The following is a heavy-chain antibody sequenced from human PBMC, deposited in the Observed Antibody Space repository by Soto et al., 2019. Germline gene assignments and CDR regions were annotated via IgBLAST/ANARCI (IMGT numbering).Heavy chain of an antibody. D-gene: IGHD6-13*01. CDR3: AQCSGSWSLFDY. CDR1: GGTFSSYA. Sequence: QVQLVQSGAEVKKPGSSVKVSCKASGGTFSSYAISWVRQAPGQGLEWMGGIIPIFGTANYAQKFQGRVTITADKSTSTVSMELSSPRSADTAVYSCAQCSGSWSLFDYWGQGTLVTVSS. J-gene: IGHJ4*02. V-gene: IGHV1-69*14. CDR2: IIPIFGTA.